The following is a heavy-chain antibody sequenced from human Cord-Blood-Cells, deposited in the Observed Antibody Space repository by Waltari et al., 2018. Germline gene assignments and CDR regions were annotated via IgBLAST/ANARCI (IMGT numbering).Heavy chain of an antibody. V-gene: IGHV4-34*01. CDR2: INHSGST. J-gene: IGHJ5*02. CDR3: ARGFDYSKGWFDP. D-gene: IGHD4-4*01. CDR1: GGSFSGYY. Sequence: QVQLQQWGAGLLKSSETLSLTCAVYGGSFSGYYWSWIRQPPGKGLEWIGEINHSGSTNYNPSLKSRVTISVDTSKNQFSLKLSSVTAADTAVYYCARGFDYSKGWFDPWGQGTLVTVSS.